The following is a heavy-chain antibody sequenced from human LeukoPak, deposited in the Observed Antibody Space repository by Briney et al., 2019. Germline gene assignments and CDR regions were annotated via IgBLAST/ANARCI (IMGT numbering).Heavy chain of an antibody. CDR1: GGSISSGDYS. J-gene: IGHJ3*02. V-gene: IGHV4-30-4*07. D-gene: IGHD2-21*01. CDR3: ARGLDTNDWSDAFDI. Sequence: SQTLSLTCAVSGGSISSGDYSWSWIRQPPGKGLEWIGYMYYSGSTYSNLSLKSRVTISVDTSKNQFSLKLSSVTAADTAVYYCARGLDTNDWSDAFDIWGQGTMVTVSS. CDR2: MYYSGST.